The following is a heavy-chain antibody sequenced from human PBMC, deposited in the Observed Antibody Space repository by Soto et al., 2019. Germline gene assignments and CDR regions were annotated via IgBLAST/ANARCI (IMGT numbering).Heavy chain of an antibody. V-gene: IGHV4-59*01. CDR3: ARVSGGFDP. Sequence: PSATLSLTCTFSGGSLRSYYWSWIRQPPGKGLEWIGYIYYSGSTNYNPSLKSRVTISVDTSKNQFSLKLSSVTAADTAVYYCARVSGGFDPWCQGTLGTV. CDR2: IYYSGST. CDR1: GGSLRSYY. J-gene: IGHJ5*02. D-gene: IGHD3-10*01.